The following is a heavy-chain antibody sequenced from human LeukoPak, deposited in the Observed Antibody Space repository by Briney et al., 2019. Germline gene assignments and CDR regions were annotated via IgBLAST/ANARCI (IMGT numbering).Heavy chain of an antibody. Sequence: SQTLSLTCAISGDSVSSNSAAWNWIRQSPSRGLEWLGRIYYRSKWYNDYAVSVKSRITINPDTSKNQFSLQLNSVTPEDTAVYYCARAWRYYYDSSGYLDYWGQGTLVTVSS. V-gene: IGHV6-1*01. D-gene: IGHD3-22*01. CDR1: GDSVSSNSAA. CDR2: IYYRSKWYN. J-gene: IGHJ4*02. CDR3: ARAWRYYYDSSGYLDY.